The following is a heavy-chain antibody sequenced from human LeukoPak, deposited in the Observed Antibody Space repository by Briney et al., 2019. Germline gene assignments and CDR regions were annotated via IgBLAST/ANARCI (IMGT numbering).Heavy chain of an antibody. CDR1: GYTFTGYY. V-gene: IGHV1-2*02. CDR2: INPNSGGT. J-gene: IGHJ5*02. CDR3: ARGPRIFGVVILVNWFDP. Sequence: ASVKVSCTASGYTFTGYYMHWVRQAPGQGLEWMGWINPNSGGTNYAQKFQGRVTMTRDTSISTAYMELSRLRSDDPAVYYCARGPRIFGVVILVNWFDPWGQGTLVTVSS. D-gene: IGHD3-3*02.